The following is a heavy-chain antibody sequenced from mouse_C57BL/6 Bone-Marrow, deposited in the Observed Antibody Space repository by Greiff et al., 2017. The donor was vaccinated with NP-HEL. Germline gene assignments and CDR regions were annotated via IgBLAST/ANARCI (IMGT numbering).Heavy chain of an antibody. V-gene: IGHV1-7*01. CDR2: INPSSGYT. Sequence: QVQLQQSGAELAKPGASVKLSCKASGYTFTSYWMHWVKQRPGPGLEWIGYINPSSGYTKYNQKFKDKATLTAAKSSSTAYMQLSSLTYEDSAVYYCASSIYYGNYDWYFDVWGTGTTVTVSS. J-gene: IGHJ1*03. D-gene: IGHD2-1*01. CDR1: GYTFTSYW. CDR3: ASSIYYGNYDWYFDV.